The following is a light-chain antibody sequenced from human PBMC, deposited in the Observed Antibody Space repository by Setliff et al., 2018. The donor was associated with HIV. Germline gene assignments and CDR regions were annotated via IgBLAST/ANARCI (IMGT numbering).Light chain of an antibody. V-gene: IGLV2-11*01. J-gene: IGLJ1*01. CDR1: SSDVGSYNY. Sequence: ALAQPRSVSGSPGQSVTIPCTGTSSDVGSYNYVTWYQQHPGKAPKLMIYDVTRRPSGVPDRFSGSRSGNTASLTISGLQAEDEADYYCSSFAGRLHVFGTGTKVTVL. CDR2: DVT. CDR3: SSFAGRLHV.